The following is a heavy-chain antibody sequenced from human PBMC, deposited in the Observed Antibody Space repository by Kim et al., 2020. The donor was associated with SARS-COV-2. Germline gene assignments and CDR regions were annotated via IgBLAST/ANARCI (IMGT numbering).Heavy chain of an antibody. CDR2: IGTAGDT. Sequence: GGSLRLSCAASGCTFSSYDRNWVRQATGKGLEWFSAIGTAGDTYYPVSEKSRFTISRENAKNSLYLQMNSLRAEDTAVYYCARGIAAGAGGYYGMDVWGQAATVTV. CDR1: GCTFSSYD. V-gene: IGHV3-13*04. D-gene: IGHD6-13*01. J-gene: IGHJ6*02. CDR3: ARGIAAGAGGYYGMDV.